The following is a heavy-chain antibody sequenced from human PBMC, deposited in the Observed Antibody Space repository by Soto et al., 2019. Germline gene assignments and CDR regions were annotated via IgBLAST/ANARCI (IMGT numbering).Heavy chain of an antibody. V-gene: IGHV3-23*01. CDR3: AKHGYCSGGSCYRGAFDI. J-gene: IGHJ3*02. Sequence: EVQLLESGGGLVQPGGSLRLSCAASGFTFSSYAMSWVRQAPGKGLEWVSAISGSGGSTYYADSVKGRFTISRDNSKNPLYLHINRLRAEDTAVYYCAKHGYCSGGSCYRGAFDIWGQGTMVTVSS. CDR1: GFTFSSYA. CDR2: ISGSGGST. D-gene: IGHD2-15*01.